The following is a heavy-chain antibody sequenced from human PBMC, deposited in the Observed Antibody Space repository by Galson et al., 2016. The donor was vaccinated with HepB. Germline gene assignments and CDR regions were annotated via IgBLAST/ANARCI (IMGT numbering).Heavy chain of an antibody. Sequence: SVKVSCKASGGTFSSYAISWVRQAPGQGLEWMGGIIPIFGTANYAQKFQGRVTITADESTSTAYMELSSLRSEDTAVYYCARAGGVVVVPTAAGPNWFDPWGQGTLVTVSS. CDR2: IIPIFGTA. CDR1: GGTFSSYA. J-gene: IGHJ5*02. D-gene: IGHD2-2*01. CDR3: ARAGGVVVVPTAAGPNWFDP. V-gene: IGHV1-69*13.